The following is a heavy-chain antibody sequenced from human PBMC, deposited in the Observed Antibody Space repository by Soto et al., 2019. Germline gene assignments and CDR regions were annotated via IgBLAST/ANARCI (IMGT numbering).Heavy chain of an antibody. CDR1: GFTFSEFG. D-gene: IGHD1-1*01. CDR3: ARQSLGNIRLRGFDY. J-gene: IGHJ4*02. V-gene: IGHV3-33*01. CDR2: IWYDGSNK. Sequence: QVQLVESGGGVVQPGRSLRLSCAESGFTFSEFGMHWVRQAPGKGLEWVAVIWYDGSNKYYVDSVKGRFTIARENSKNTLSLQMNSLRAEDTAVYYCARQSLGNIRLRGFDYWGQGTLVTVSS.